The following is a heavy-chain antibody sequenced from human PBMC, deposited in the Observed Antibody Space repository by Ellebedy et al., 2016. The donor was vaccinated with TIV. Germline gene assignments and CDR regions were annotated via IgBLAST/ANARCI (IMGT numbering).Heavy chain of an antibody. CDR3: ARGQQLVDRSWFDP. CDR1: GGTFSSYA. CDR2: IIPIFGTA. J-gene: IGHJ5*02. D-gene: IGHD6-6*01. V-gene: IGHV1-69*13. Sequence: SVKVSXXASGGTFSSYAISWVRQAPGQGLEWMGGIIPIFGTANYAQKFQGRVTITADESTSTAYMELSSLRSEDTAVYYCARGQQLVDRSWFDPWGQGTLVTVSS.